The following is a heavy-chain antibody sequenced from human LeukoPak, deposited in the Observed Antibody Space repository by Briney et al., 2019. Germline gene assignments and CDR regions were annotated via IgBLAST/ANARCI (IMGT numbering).Heavy chain of an antibody. CDR1: GGSISNYY. CDR2: SYNTGST. V-gene: IGHV4-59*01. Sequence: SETLSLTCTVSGGSISNYYWSWIRQPPGKGLEWIGYSYNTGSTDYNPSPKSRGTISVDTSKNQFSLKLSSVTAADTAVYYCARDRELGYWGQGTLVTVSS. CDR3: ARDRELGY. D-gene: IGHD3-10*01. J-gene: IGHJ4*02.